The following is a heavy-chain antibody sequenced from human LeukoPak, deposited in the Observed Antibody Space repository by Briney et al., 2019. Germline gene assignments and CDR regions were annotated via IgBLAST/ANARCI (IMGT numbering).Heavy chain of an antibody. CDR1: GFTFSSYW. Sequence: GGSLRLSCAASGFTFSSYWMHWVRQAPGKGLVWVSRINSDGSSTSYADSVRGRFTISRDNVKNTLDLQMNSLRVEDTAVYYCASSLKGGNWFDPWGQGTQVTVAS. CDR3: ASSLKGGNWFDP. V-gene: IGHV3-74*01. J-gene: IGHJ5*02. D-gene: IGHD3-16*01. CDR2: INSDGSST.